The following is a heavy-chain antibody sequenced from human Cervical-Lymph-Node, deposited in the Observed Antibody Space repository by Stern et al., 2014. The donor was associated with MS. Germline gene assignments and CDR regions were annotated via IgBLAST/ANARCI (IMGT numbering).Heavy chain of an antibody. CDR3: AREVAGHRLGMMDV. D-gene: IGHD6-19*01. CDR2: INPNGGSA. Sequence: VQLEESGAEVEKPGASVKVSCKASGYTFTSYYMHWVRQAPGQGLEWMGIINPNGGSATDAQKFQGRVTMTRDTSTRTVYMELSSLRSEDTAVYYCAREVAGHRLGMMDVWGQGTTVTVSS. CDR1: GYTFTSYY. V-gene: IGHV1-46*01. J-gene: IGHJ6*02.